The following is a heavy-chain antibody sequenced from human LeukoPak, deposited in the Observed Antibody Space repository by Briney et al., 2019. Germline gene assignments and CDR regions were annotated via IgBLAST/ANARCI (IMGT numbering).Heavy chain of an antibody. J-gene: IGHJ4*02. CDR3: AKGAEIDH. V-gene: IGHV3-23*01. CDR1: GFNFNNFA. Sequence: PGGSLRLSCAASGFNFNNFAMSWGRQAPGKGLEWLSAMTGPADTTYYAESVKGRFTISRDYSKSMVFLQMNSLRVEDTAIYYCAKGAEIDHWGQGTLVTVSS. CDR2: MTGPADTT.